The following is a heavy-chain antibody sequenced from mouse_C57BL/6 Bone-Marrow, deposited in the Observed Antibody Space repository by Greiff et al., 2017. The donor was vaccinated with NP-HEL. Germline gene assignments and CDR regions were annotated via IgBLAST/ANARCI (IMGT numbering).Heavy chain of an antibody. J-gene: IGHJ1*03. CDR1: GFTFSSYG. D-gene: IGHD1-1*01. Sequence: EVQLVESGGDLVKPGGSLKLSCAASGFTFSSYGMSWVRQTPDKRLEWVATISSGGSYTYYPDSVKGRFTISRDNAKNTLYLQMSSLKSEDTAMYYCARQGITTVVETHWYFDVWGTGTTVTVSS. V-gene: IGHV5-6*01. CDR3: ARQGITTVVETHWYFDV. CDR2: ISSGGSYT.